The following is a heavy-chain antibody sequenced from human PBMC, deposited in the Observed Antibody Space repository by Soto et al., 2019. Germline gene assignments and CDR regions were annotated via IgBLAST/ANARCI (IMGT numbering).Heavy chain of an antibody. CDR2: ISSSSDYI. CDR1: GFTFTSYT. Sequence: GGSLRLSCAASGFTFTSYTMNWVRQAPGKGLEWVSSISSSSDYIYYADSMKGRVTISRDNAKNSLFLDMNSLTGEDTAVYSCARARVYATGPLDFWGQGTLVTVSS. D-gene: IGHD6-13*01. J-gene: IGHJ4*02. V-gene: IGHV3-21*06. CDR3: ARARVYATGPLDF.